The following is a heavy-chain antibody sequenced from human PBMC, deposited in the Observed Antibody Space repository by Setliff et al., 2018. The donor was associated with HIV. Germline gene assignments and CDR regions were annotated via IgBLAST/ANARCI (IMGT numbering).Heavy chain of an antibody. D-gene: IGHD4-17*01. CDR1: GFTFSSYS. Sequence: PGGSLRLSCAASGFTFSSYSMNWVRQAPGKGLEWVSLISWDGDSTYYADSVKGRFTISRDNSKNSLYLQMNSLRTEDTALYYCVKGVEYGDYGSDYWGQGTLVTVSS. CDR3: VKGVEYGDYGSDY. V-gene: IGHV3-43*01. CDR2: ISWDGDST. J-gene: IGHJ4*02.